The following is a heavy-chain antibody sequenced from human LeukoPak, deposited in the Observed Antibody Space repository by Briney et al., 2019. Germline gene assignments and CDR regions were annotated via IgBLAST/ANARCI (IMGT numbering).Heavy chain of an antibody. CDR2: ISCSRSYI. CDR3: GRDVHREYYDILGYGMDV. Sequence: GGSLRLSRAASGVTLSRYIMSCVRHAPGEGLECVSSISCSRSYIYYADSVKGRFTISRDNPKNSLYLQMSSLRAEDTAVYYCGRDVHREYYDILGYGMDVWGQGTTVTVSS. D-gene: IGHD3-9*01. V-gene: IGHV3-21*01. J-gene: IGHJ6*02. CDR1: GVTLSRYI.